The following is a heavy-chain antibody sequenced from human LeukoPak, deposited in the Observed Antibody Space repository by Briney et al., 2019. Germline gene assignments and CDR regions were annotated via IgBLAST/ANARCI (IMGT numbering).Heavy chain of an antibody. Sequence: PGGSLRLSCAASGFTFSSYAMSWVRQAPGKGLEWVSAISGSGGSTFYADSVKGRFIISRDNAKNTLYLQMNSLRAEDTAVYYCAKDVEFYLGYSYGLGDYWGQGTLVTVSS. D-gene: IGHD5-18*01. CDR3: AKDVEFYLGYSYGLGDY. CDR2: ISGSGGST. CDR1: GFTFSSYA. V-gene: IGHV3-23*01. J-gene: IGHJ4*02.